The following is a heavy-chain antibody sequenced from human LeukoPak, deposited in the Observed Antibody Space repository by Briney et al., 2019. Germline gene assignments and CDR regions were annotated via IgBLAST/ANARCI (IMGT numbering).Heavy chain of an antibody. CDR1: GGSFSGYY. CDR2: INHGGST. D-gene: IGHD6-25*01. J-gene: IGHJ5*02. Sequence: PSETLSLTCAVYGGSFSGYYWSWIRQPPGKGLEWIGEINHGGSTNYNPSLESRVTISVDTSKNQFSLKLSSVTAADTAVYYCATCAAPTRPGWFDPWGQGTLVTVSS. CDR3: ATCAAPTRPGWFDP. V-gene: IGHV4-34*01.